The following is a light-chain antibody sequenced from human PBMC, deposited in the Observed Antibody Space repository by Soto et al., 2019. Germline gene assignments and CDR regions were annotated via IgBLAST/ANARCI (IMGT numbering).Light chain of an antibody. Sequence: QSVLTQPPSASGTPGQRVTISCSGTSTNIGRNPVYWYQQLPGTAPKLLIYGNDQRPSGVPDRFSGSKSGASASLAISGLRSEYEADYYCAAWDDSLSGVVFGGGTKLTVL. CDR2: GND. J-gene: IGLJ2*01. CDR3: AAWDDSLSGVV. CDR1: STNIGRNP. V-gene: IGLV1-47*02.